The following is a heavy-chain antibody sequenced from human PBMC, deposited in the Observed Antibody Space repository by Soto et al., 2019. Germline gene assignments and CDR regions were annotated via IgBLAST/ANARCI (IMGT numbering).Heavy chain of an antibody. Sequence: EVQLVESGGDLVQPGGSLTLSCAASGFSFSDHYMEWVRQAPGKGLEWVGRTRHKVENYNTEYAASVKGRFTISRDASKNSLYLQMTSLKTEDTAVYLCVNYIAGTPNWGQGTLVTVSS. J-gene: IGHJ4*02. D-gene: IGHD2-15*01. CDR2: TRHKVENYNT. CDR1: GFSFSDHY. CDR3: VNYIAGTPN. V-gene: IGHV3-72*01.